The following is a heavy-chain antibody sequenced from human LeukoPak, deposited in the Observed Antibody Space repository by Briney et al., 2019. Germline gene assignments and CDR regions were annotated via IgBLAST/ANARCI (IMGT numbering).Heavy chain of an antibody. CDR1: GGSIRNYY. D-gene: IGHD3-10*01. V-gene: IGHV4-59*03. J-gene: IGHJ4*02. Sequence: SETLSLTCTVSGGSIRNYYWSWIRQPPGKGLEWIGYVYHTGNTKYNPSLESRATISIDTSKNQFSLKLSSVTAAGSAVYYCAKSDGSGSYFDYWGQGTLVTVS. CDR2: VYHTGNT. CDR3: AKSDGSGSYFDY.